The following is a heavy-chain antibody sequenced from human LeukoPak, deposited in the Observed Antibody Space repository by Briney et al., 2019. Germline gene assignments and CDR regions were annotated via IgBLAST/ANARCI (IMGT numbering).Heavy chain of an antibody. V-gene: IGHV4-59*08. Sequence: SETLSLTCTVSGDSISSYYWSWIRQPPGKGLEWIGYIYYSGSTNYNPSLKSRVTISVDTSKNQLSLKLSSVTAADTAVYYCARLGAVAAYYYYYGMDVWGQGTTVTVSS. CDR2: IYYSGST. CDR1: GDSISSYY. CDR3: ARLGAVAAYYYYYGMDV. D-gene: IGHD6-19*01. J-gene: IGHJ6*02.